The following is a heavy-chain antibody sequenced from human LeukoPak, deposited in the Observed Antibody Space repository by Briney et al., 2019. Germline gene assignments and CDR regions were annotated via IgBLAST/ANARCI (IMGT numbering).Heavy chain of an antibody. CDR2: MNPNSGNT. Sequence: ASVKVSCKASGYTFTSYDINWVRQATGQGLEWMGWMNPNSGNTGYAQKFQGRATMTRSTSISKAYMELSSLRSEDTAVYYCARGRPRGSGHYYYYDAMDVWGQGTTVTVSS. V-gene: IGHV1-8*01. J-gene: IGHJ6*02. CDR3: ARGRPRGSGHYYYYDAMDV. CDR1: GYTFTSYD. D-gene: IGHD3-10*01.